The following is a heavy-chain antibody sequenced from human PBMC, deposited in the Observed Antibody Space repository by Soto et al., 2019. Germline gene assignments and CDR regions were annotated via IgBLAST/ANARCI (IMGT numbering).Heavy chain of an antibody. CDR3: ARAEGTYTWSSEFDY. D-gene: IGHD3-16*01. Sequence: QVQLVQSGAEVKKPGSSVKVSCKSSGGTFSIYPITWVRQAPGQGLEWMGGIIPLFGTANNAQKFQGRVTITADESTTTAYMELSSLRSEDTAVYYCARAEGTYTWSSEFDYWGQGTLVTVSS. V-gene: IGHV1-69*01. J-gene: IGHJ4*02. CDR1: GGTFSIYP. CDR2: IIPLFGTA.